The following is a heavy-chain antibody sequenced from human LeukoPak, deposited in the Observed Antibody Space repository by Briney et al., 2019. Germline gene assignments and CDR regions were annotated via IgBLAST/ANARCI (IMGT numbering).Heavy chain of an antibody. CDR3: AKDRALRYFDWLLHN. CDR2: ISWNSGSI. CDR1: GFTFDDYA. J-gene: IGHJ4*02. Sequence: GRSLRLSCAASGFTFDDYAMHWVRQAPGKGLEWVSGISWNSGSIGYADSVKGRFTISRGNAKNSLYLQMNSLRAEDTALYYCAKDRALRYFDWLLHNWGQGTLVTVSS. D-gene: IGHD3-9*01. V-gene: IGHV3-9*01.